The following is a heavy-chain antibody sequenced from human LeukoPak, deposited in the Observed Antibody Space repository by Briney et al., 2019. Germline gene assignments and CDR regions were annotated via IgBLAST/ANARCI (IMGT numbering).Heavy chain of an antibody. Sequence: GESLKISCKGSGYTFTSHWIGWVRQMPGKGLEWMGIIYPGDSDTRYSPSFQGQVTISADKSITTAYLQWRSLKASDTAMYNCARGYSSRFDPWGQGTLVTVSS. CDR3: ARGYSSRFDP. CDR1: GYTFTSHW. CDR2: IYPGDSDT. J-gene: IGHJ5*02. V-gene: IGHV5-51*01. D-gene: IGHD6-13*01.